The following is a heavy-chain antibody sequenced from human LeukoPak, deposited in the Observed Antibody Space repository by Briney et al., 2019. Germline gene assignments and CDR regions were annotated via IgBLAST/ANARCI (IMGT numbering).Heavy chain of an antibody. CDR1: GFTFSSYA. J-gene: IGHJ4*02. CDR3: VKDQREAYRSGWSRDFDY. CDR2: ISYHGSDK. Sequence: GGSLRLSCAASGFTFSSYAMHWVRQAPGKGLEWVALISYHGSDKYYADSVKGRFTISRDNSKNTLYLQVNSLRVEDTAVYYCVKDQREAYRSGWSRDFDYWGQGTLVTVSS. D-gene: IGHD6-19*01. V-gene: IGHV3-30*04.